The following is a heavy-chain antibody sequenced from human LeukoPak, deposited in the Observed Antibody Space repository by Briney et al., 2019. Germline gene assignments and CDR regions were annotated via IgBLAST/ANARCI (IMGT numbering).Heavy chain of an antibody. CDR2: INPNSGGT. CDR1: GYTFTGYY. V-gene: IGHV1-2*02. Sequence: ASVKVSCKASGYTFTGYYMHGVRQAPGQGLEWMGWINPNSGGTNYAQKFQGRVTMTRDTSISTAYMELSRLRSDDTAVYYCARSIAVAGGIPDYWGQGTLVTVSS. CDR3: ARSIAVAGGIPDY. J-gene: IGHJ4*02. D-gene: IGHD6-19*01.